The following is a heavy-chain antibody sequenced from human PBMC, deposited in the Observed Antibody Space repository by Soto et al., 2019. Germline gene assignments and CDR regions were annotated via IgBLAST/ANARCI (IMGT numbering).Heavy chain of an antibody. CDR3: ARCILTGYLGFDY. J-gene: IGHJ4*02. CDR1: GGSISSGDYY. D-gene: IGHD3-9*01. V-gene: IGHV4-30-4*01. Sequence: QVQLQESGPGLVKPSQTLSLTCTVSGGSISSGDYYWSWIRQPPGKGLEWIGYIYYSGSTYYNPSLKSRVTISVDTSNNQCSLKLSSVTAADTAVYYCARCILTGYLGFDYWGQGTLVTVSS. CDR2: IYYSGST.